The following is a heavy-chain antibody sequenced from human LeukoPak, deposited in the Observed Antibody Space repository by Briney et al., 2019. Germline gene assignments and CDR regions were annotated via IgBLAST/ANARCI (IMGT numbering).Heavy chain of an antibody. J-gene: IGHJ5*02. CDR3: ARRRPSGYRGPLTWFDP. V-gene: IGHV4-59*01. Sequence: SETLSLTCTVSGGSISSYYWSWIRQPPGKGLEWLGYIYYSGSTNYNPSLKSRVTISVDTSKNQFSLKLSSVTAADTAVYYCARRRPSGYRGPLTWFDPWGQGTLVTVSS. CDR1: GGSISSYY. CDR2: IYYSGST. D-gene: IGHD3-9*01.